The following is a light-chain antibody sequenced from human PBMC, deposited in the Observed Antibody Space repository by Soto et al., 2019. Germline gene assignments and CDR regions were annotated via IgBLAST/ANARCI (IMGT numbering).Light chain of an antibody. Sequence: DIQMTQSPSTLSASVGDRVTITCRASESVRRWLAWYQQKPGKTPKLLIYQASTLATGVPSRFSGSGSGTEFTLTISSLQPDDFATYYCQQYNAYSQAFGQGTQVEIK. CDR2: QAS. CDR1: ESVRRW. V-gene: IGKV1-5*03. J-gene: IGKJ1*01. CDR3: QQYNAYSQA.